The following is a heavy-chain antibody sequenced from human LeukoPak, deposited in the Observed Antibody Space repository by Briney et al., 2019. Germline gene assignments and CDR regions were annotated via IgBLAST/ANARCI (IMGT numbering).Heavy chain of an antibody. CDR2: ISGSGGGT. CDR1: GFTFSSYA. J-gene: IGHJ5*02. CDR3: AKDYLDYYDSSGFDP. Sequence: PGGSLRLSCAASGFTFSSYAMSWVRQAPGKGLEWVSAISGSGGGTYYADTVKGRFTISRDNPKNTLYLQMNSLRAEDTAVYYCAKDYLDYYDSSGFDPWGQGTLVTVSS. V-gene: IGHV3-23*01. D-gene: IGHD3-22*01.